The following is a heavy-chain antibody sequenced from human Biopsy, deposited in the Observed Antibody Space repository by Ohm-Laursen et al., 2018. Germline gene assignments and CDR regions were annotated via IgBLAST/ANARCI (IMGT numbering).Heavy chain of an antibody. CDR3: ARGSNEYGGLYFPH. Sequence: GTLSLTCTVSGGSISNNNYYWGWIRQPPGKGLGWIGHISYTGYTSYKSSLKSRVTISLDTSRKHFSLRLTSLAAADTAVYYCARGSNEYGGLYFPHWGQGTLVTVSS. J-gene: IGHJ1*01. CDR1: GGSISNNNYY. CDR2: ISYTGYT. V-gene: IGHV4-61*03. D-gene: IGHD4-23*01.